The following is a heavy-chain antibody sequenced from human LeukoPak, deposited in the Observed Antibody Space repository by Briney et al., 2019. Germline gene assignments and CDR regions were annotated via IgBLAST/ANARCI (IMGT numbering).Heavy chain of an antibody. CDR3: AGHPEDYYDSYY. CDR1: GFTFSSYG. D-gene: IGHD3-22*01. Sequence: GGSLRLSCAASGFTFSSYGMHWVRQAPGKGLEWVAVISYDGSNKYYADSVKGRFTISRDNSKNTLYLQMNSLRAEDTAVYYCAGHPEDYYDSYYWGQGTLVTVSS. J-gene: IGHJ4*02. V-gene: IGHV3-30*03. CDR2: ISYDGSNK.